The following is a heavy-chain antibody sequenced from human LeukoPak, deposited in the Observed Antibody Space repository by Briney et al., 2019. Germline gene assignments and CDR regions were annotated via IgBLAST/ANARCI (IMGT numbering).Heavy chain of an antibody. Sequence: SETLSLTCTVSGGSISSSDYYWGWIRQPPGKGLEWIGNIYYTGSSSYNSSLKSRVTISVDTSKNQFPLQLSSVTAADTAVYYCARENYCTNGVCWAFDPWGQGTPVTVSS. V-gene: IGHV4-39*06. D-gene: IGHD2-8*01. J-gene: IGHJ5*02. CDR2: IYYTGSS. CDR3: ARENYCTNGVCWAFDP. CDR1: GGSISSSDYY.